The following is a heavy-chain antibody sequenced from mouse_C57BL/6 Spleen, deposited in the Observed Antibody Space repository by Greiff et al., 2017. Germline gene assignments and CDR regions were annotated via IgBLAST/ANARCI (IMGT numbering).Heavy chain of an antibody. CDR2: IDPSDSET. D-gene: IGHD2-4*01. CDR3: ERSRVYYYNGEGAMDY. Sequence: QVQLKQPGAELVRPGSSVKLSCKASGYTFTSYWMHWVKQRPIQGLEWIGNIDPSDSETHYNQKFKDKATLTVDKSSSTAYMQLSSLTSEYSAVYCCERSRVYYYNGEGAMDYWGQGTSVTVSS. CDR1: GYTFTSYW. V-gene: IGHV1-52*01. J-gene: IGHJ4*01.